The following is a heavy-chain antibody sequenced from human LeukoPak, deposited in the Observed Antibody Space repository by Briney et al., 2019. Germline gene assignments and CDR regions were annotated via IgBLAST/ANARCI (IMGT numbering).Heavy chain of an antibody. CDR2: INHSGST. J-gene: IGHJ4*02. D-gene: IGHD6-6*01. Sequence: SETLSLTCAVYGGSFSGYYWSWIRQPPGKGLEWIGEINHSGSTNYNPSLKSRVTISVDTSKNQFSLKLSSVTAADTAVYYCARLVQGIAARPGENDPRPHHRPFDYWGQGTLVTVSS. CDR1: GGSFSGYY. CDR3: ARLVQGIAARPGENDPRPHHRPFDY. V-gene: IGHV4-34*01.